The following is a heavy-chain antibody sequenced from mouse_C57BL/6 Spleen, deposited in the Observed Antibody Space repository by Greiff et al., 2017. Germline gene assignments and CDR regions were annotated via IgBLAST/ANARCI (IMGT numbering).Heavy chain of an antibody. CDR1: GYTFTSYW. J-gene: IGHJ2*01. D-gene: IGHD3-1*01. V-gene: IGHV1-61*01. Sequence: QVQLQQPGAELVRPGSSVKLSCKASGYTFTSYWMDWVKQRPGQGLEWIGNIYPSDSETHYNQKFKDKATLTVDKSSSTAYMQLSSLTSEDSAVYYCARWGGYDYFDYWGQGTTLTVSS. CDR2: IYPSDSET. CDR3: ARWGGYDYFDY.